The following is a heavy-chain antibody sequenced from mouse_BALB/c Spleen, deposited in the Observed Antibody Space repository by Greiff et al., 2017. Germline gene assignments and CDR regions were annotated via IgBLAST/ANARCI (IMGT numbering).Heavy chain of an antibody. J-gene: IGHJ2*01. D-gene: IGHD2-4*01. CDR1: GYTFTSYY. CDR3: TRSDYDYFDY. Sequence: SGAELVKPGASVKLSCKASGYTFTSYYMYWVKQRPGQGLEWIGEINPSNGGTNFNEKFKSKATLTVDKSSSTAYMQLSSLTSEDSAVYYCTRSDYDYFDYWGQGTTLTVSS. V-gene: IGHV1S81*02. CDR2: INPSNGGT.